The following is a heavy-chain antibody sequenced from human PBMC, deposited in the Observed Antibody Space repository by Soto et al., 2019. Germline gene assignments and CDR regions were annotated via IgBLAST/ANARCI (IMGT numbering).Heavy chain of an antibody. Sequence: PGGSLRLSCAASGFPFSSYEMNWVRQPPGKGLEWVSCISSSGSIIYYADSVKGRFTISRDNAKNSLFLQMNSLRVEDTAVYYCARSPFLECNWAQGTLVTVSS. CDR2: ISSSGSII. D-gene: IGHD3-3*02. V-gene: IGHV3-48*03. CDR3: ARSPFLECN. CDR1: GFPFSSYE. J-gene: IGHJ4*02.